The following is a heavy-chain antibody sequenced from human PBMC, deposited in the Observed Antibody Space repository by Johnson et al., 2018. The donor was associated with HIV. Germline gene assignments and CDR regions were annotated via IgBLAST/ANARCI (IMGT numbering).Heavy chain of an antibody. D-gene: IGHD4-17*01. J-gene: IGHJ3*02. CDR2: IVFDGSST. CDR1: GFTFSSYG. Sequence: QVQLVESGGGVVQPGRSLRLSCAASGFTFSSYGMHWVRQAPGKGLEWVAFIVFDGSSTSYADSVKGRFTISRDNAKKTLYLQMNSLRAEDTAVYYCASPVDAFDIWGQGTMVTVSS. V-gene: IGHV3-30*03. CDR3: ASPVDAFDI.